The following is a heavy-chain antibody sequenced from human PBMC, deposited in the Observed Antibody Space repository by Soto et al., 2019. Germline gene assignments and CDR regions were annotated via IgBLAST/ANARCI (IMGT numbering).Heavy chain of an antibody. V-gene: IGHV2-26*01. D-gene: IGHD5-18*01. CDR2: IFPNDEK. CDR3: ARVPQGDRYGYWFFDL. CDR1: GFSLSTSGVG. Sequence: QITLKESGPTLVKPTQTLTLTCTFSGFSLSTSGVGVGWIRQPPGKALEWLAYIFPNDEKSYCTSLKTRLTISKDTSKSQVVLTMTNMDPVDTATYYCARVPQGDRYGYWFFDLWGRGTLVTVSS. J-gene: IGHJ2*01.